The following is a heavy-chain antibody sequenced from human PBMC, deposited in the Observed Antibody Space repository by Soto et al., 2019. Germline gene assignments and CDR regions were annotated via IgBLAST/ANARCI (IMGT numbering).Heavy chain of an antibody. CDR1: GYPFTRYG. CDR2: TSGYNGDT. J-gene: IGHJ6*02. Sequence: ASVKVSCKASGYPFTRYGIRWVRQAPGQGLEWMGWTSGYNGDTEYSKNFQGRLTMTIDTSTTTASMELRSLRSDDTAVYYCARASLTIFGAPYGMDVWGQGTSVTVSS. D-gene: IGHD3-3*01. CDR3: ARASLTIFGAPYGMDV. V-gene: IGHV1-18*04.